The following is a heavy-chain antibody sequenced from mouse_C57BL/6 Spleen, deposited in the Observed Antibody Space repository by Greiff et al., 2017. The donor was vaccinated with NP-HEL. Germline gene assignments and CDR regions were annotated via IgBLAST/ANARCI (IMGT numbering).Heavy chain of an antibody. CDR2: ISDGGSYT. V-gene: IGHV5-4*01. CDR3: ASHYYGSSYGYFDV. D-gene: IGHD1-1*01. Sequence: DVHLVESGGGLVKPGGSLKLSCAASGFTFSSYAMSWVRQTPEKRLEWVATISDGGSYTYYPDNVKGRFTISRDNAKNNLYLQMSHLKSEDTAMYYCASHYYGSSYGYFDVWGTGTTVTVSS. CDR1: GFTFSSYA. J-gene: IGHJ1*03.